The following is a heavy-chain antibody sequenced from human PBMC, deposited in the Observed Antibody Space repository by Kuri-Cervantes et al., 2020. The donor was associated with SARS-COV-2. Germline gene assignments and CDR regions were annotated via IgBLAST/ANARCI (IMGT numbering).Heavy chain of an antibody. J-gene: IGHJ6*02. V-gene: IGHV3-21*06. Sequence: LSLTCAASGFTFSSYSMNWVRQAPGKGLEWVSSISSSSSYIHYADSVKGRFTMSRDNAKDSLYLQMNSLRADDTAVYYCARVYYYYGMDVWGQGTTVTVSS. CDR2: ISSSSSYI. CDR1: GFTFSSYS. CDR3: ARVYYYYGMDV.